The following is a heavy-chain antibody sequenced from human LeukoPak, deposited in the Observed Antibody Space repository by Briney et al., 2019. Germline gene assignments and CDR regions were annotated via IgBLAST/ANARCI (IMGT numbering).Heavy chain of an antibody. CDR1: GFTFSSYI. CDR2: ISSSSSYI. J-gene: IGHJ4*02. Sequence: PGGSLRLSCAASGFTFSSYIMNWVRQAPGKGLEWVSSISSSSSYIYYADSVKGRFTISRDNAKNSLYLQMNSLRAEDTAVYYCARDGSFGGSGAFDYWGQGTLVTVSS. D-gene: IGHD3-10*01. CDR3: ARDGSFGGSGAFDY. V-gene: IGHV3-21*01.